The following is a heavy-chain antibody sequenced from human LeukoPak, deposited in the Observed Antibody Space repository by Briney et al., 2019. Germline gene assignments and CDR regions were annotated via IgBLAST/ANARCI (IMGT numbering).Heavy chain of an antibody. CDR2: ISWNSGSI. J-gene: IGHJ4*02. Sequence: ALRLSCAGSGFIFNNYAMHWVRQPPGKGLEWVSGISWNSGSIDYADSVKGRFTISRDNAKNSLYLQMNSLRAEDTAVYYCARGGDTAMVTPFDYWGQGTLVTVSS. D-gene: IGHD5-18*01. CDR3: ARGGDTAMVTPFDY. V-gene: IGHV3-9*01. CDR1: GFIFNNYA.